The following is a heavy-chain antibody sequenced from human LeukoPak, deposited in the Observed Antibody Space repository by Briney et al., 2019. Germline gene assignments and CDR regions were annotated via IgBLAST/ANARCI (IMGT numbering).Heavy chain of an antibody. CDR1: GYMFTNTY. CDR2: IFPGDSEI. V-gene: IGHV5-51*01. CDR3: ARLGAQLIDL. Sequence: GESLKISCKASGYMFTNTYIGWVRQMPGEGPDWVGTIFPGDSEIRYSPSFQGRVIISADKSINTAYLQWYSLKASDTATYYCARLGAQLIDLWGQGTRVTVSS. J-gene: IGHJ5*02. D-gene: IGHD3-16*01.